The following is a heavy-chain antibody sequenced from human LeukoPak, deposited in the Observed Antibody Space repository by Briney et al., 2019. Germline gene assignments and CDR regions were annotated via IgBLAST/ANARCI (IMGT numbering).Heavy chain of an antibody. J-gene: IGHJ4*02. CDR2: INSDGSTT. D-gene: IGHD3-22*01. V-gene: IGHV3-74*01. CDR3: ARGHHYYDSSAYYY. CDR1: GFIFISYW. Sequence: GGSLRLSCAASGFIFISYWMHWVRQAPGKGLVWVSRINSDGSTTSYAASVRGRFTISRDTAKNTLDLQMNSLRAEDTAVYYCARGHHYYDSSAYYYWGQGNLGTVSS.